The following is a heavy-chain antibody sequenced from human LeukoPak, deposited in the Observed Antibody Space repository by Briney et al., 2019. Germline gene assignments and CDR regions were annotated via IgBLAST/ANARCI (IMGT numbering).Heavy chain of an antibody. CDR3: ARGGSRSYTSSTLDY. CDR2: ISYSGNT. V-gene: IGHV4-59*01. CDR1: GGSINVYY. Sequence: SETLSLTCSVSGGSINVYYWNWIRQSPGKGLEWIGSISYSGNTNYNPSLKSRVTISIDTSKNRFSLKVSSVTAADTAMYYCARGGSRSYTSSTLDYWGQGTLVTVS. D-gene: IGHD6-6*01. J-gene: IGHJ4*02.